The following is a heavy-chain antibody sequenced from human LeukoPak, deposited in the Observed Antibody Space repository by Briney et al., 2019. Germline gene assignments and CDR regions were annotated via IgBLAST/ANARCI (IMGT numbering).Heavy chain of an antibody. CDR1: GFTFTTYA. CDR2: ISGNSGII. Sequence: GGSLRLSCAASGFTFTTYAMSWVRQAPGKGLEWVLSISGNSGIIDQADSVKGRFIISRDNSENTLYLQMNSLRVEDTAVYYCTRGRQLWEYWGQGTLVTVSS. CDR3: TRGRQLWEY. J-gene: IGHJ4*02. D-gene: IGHD3-16*01. V-gene: IGHV3-23*01.